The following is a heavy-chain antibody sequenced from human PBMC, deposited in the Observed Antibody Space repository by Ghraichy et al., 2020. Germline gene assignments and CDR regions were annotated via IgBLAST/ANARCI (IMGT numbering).Heavy chain of an antibody. Sequence: TLSLTCTVSGGSISSYYWSWIRQPPGKGLEWIGYIYYSGSTNYNPSLKSRVTISVDTSKNQFSLKLSSVTAADTAVYYCARERIAARPSYFDYWGQGTLVTVSS. V-gene: IGHV4-59*01. CDR2: IYYSGST. CDR1: GGSISSYY. D-gene: IGHD6-6*01. CDR3: ARERIAARPSYFDY. J-gene: IGHJ4*02.